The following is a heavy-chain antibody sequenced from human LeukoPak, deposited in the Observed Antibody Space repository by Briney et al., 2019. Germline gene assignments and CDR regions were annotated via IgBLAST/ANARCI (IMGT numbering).Heavy chain of an antibody. CDR2: ISGSGGST. V-gene: IGHV3-23*01. D-gene: IGHD6-13*01. CDR1: GFTFSSYE. J-gene: IGHJ4*02. Sequence: GGSLRLSCAASGFTFSSYEMNWVRQAPGKGLEWVSAISGSGGSTYYADSVKGRFTISRDNSKNTLYLQMNSLRAEDTAVYYCAKDRHQIAAAGPIKLFDYWGQGTLVTVSS. CDR3: AKDRHQIAAAGPIKLFDY.